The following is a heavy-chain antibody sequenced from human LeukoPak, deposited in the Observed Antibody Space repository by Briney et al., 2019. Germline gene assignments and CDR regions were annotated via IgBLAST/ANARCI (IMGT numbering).Heavy chain of an antibody. J-gene: IGHJ4*02. CDR2: IKQDGREM. CDR3: ARDLVLASTFDY. Sequence: PGGSLRLSCTASGFTFSSYWMSWVRQAPGKGLEWVANIKQDGREMHYVDSVKGRFTISRDNAKNSLYLQMNSLRAEDTAVYYCARDLVLASTFDYWGQGTLVTVSS. V-gene: IGHV3-7*01. D-gene: IGHD1-7*01. CDR1: GFTFSSYW.